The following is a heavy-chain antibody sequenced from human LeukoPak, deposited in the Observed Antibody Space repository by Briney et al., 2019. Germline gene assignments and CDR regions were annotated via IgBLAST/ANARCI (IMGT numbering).Heavy chain of an antibody. CDR1: GFTFSSYA. J-gene: IGHJ4*02. V-gene: IGHV3-23*01. Sequence: GGSLRLSCAASGFTFSSYAMSWVRQAPGKGLEWVSAISGSGGSTYYADPVKGRFTISRDNSKNTLYLQMNSLRAEDTAVYYCAKDLITMVRGVITSWVGDFDYWGQGTLVTVSS. D-gene: IGHD3-10*01. CDR2: ISGSGGST. CDR3: AKDLITMVRGVITSWVGDFDY.